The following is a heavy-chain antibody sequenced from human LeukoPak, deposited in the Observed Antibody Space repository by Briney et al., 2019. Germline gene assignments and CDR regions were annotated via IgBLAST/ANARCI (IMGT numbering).Heavy chain of an antibody. CDR3: ARDYCSGGSCGYFDY. Sequence: PGGSPRLSCAASGFTVSSNYMSWVRQAPGKGLEWVSVIYSGGSTYYADSVKGRFTISRDNSKNTLYLQMNSLRAEDTAVYYCARDYCSGGSCGYFDYWGQGTLVTVSS. CDR1: GFTVSSNY. D-gene: IGHD2-15*01. CDR2: IYSGGST. J-gene: IGHJ4*02. V-gene: IGHV3-53*01.